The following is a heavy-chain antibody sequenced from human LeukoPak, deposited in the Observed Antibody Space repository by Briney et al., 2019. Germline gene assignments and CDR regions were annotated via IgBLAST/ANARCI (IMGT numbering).Heavy chain of an antibody. CDR3: ARDSIGPGIVAPYYYMDV. CDR2: IIPIFGTA. CDR1: GGTFSSYA. Sequence: SVKVSCKASGGTFSSYAISWVRQAPGQGLEWMGGIIPIFGTANYAQKFQGRVTITTDESTSTAYVELSSLRSEDTAVYYCARDSIGPGIVAPYYYMDVWGKGTTVTVSS. J-gene: IGHJ6*03. D-gene: IGHD1-14*01. V-gene: IGHV1-69*05.